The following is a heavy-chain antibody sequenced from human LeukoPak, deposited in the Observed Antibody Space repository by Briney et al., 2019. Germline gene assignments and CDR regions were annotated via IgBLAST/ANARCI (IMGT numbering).Heavy chain of an antibody. V-gene: IGHV1-2*02. D-gene: IGHD3-10*01. CDR3: ARDLIYGSGSYPCY. CDR2: INPNSGGT. J-gene: IGHJ4*02. Sequence: ASVKVSCKASGYTFTGYYMHWVRQAPGQGLEWMGWINPNSGGTNYAQKFQGRVTMTRDTSISTAYMELSRLRSDNTAVYYCARDLIYGSGSYPCYWGQGTLVTVSS. CDR1: GYTFTGYY.